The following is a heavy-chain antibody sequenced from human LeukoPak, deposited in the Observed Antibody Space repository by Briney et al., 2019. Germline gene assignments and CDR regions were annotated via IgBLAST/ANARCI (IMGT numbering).Heavy chain of an antibody. CDR3: AKTRVTMVREAPVLFDY. D-gene: IGHD3-10*01. CDR2: ISSSSSYI. CDR1: GFTFSSYS. Sequence: GGSLRLSCAASGFTFSSYSMNWVRQAPGKGLEWVSSISSSSSYIYYADSVKGRFTISRDSAKNTLYLQMNSLRAEDTAVYYCAKTRVTMVREAPVLFDYWGQGTLVTVSS. V-gene: IGHV3-21*04. J-gene: IGHJ4*02.